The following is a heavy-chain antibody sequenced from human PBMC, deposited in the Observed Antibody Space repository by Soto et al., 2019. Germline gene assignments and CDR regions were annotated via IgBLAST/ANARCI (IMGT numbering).Heavy chain of an antibody. CDR3: ATMTTVTSFAFDI. D-gene: IGHD4-4*01. V-gene: IGHV4-39*01. J-gene: IGHJ3*02. CDR2: IYYSGST. Sequence: QLQLQESGPGLVKPSETLSLTCTVSGGSISSSSYYWGWIRQPPGKGLEWIGSIYYSGSTYYNPSLKSRVPISVDTSKNQFSLKLSSVTAADTAVYYCATMTTVTSFAFDIWGQGTMVTVSS. CDR1: GGSISSSSYY.